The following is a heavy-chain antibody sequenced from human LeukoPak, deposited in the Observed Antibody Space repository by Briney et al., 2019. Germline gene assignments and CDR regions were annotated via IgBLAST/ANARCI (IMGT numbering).Heavy chain of an antibody. J-gene: IGHJ6*03. CDR3: ARGRVEYYYSMDV. D-gene: IGHD2-15*01. V-gene: IGHV7-4-1*02. CDR1: GYTFTRYA. Sequence: ASVKLSCKASGYTFTRYAMNWVRQAPGQGLEWMGWINTNTGNPTYAQGFTGRFVFSLDTSVSTAYLQISSLKAEDTAVYYCARGRVEYYYSMDVWGKGTTVTVSS. CDR2: INTNTGNP.